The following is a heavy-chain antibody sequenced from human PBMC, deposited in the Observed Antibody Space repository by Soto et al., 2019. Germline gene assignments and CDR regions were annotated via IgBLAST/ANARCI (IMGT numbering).Heavy chain of an antibody. D-gene: IGHD3-10*01. J-gene: IGHJ6*02. V-gene: IGHV4-34*01. CDR3: ARGALGSTLRITMVRGVIDPLPYGMDV. Sequence: SETLSLTCAVYGGSFSGYYWSWIRQPPGKGLEWIGEINHSGSTNYNPSLKSRVTISVDTSKNQFSLKLSSVTAADTAVYYCARGALGSTLRITMVRGVIDPLPYGMDVWGQGTTVT. CDR2: INHSGST. CDR1: GGSFSGYY.